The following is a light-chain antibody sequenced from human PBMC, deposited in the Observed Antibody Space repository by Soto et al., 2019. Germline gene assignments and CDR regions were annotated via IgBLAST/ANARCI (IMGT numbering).Light chain of an antibody. J-gene: IGLJ2*01. Sequence: QSALTQPPSASGSPGQSVTISCTGTSSDVGGYNFVSWYQQHPGKAPKLMIYEVSKRPSGVPDRFSGYKSGNTASPTVSGLQAEDEAKYYCSSYAGSNNFVVFGGGTKLTVL. CDR3: SSYAGSNNFVV. CDR1: SSDVGGYNF. CDR2: EVS. V-gene: IGLV2-8*01.